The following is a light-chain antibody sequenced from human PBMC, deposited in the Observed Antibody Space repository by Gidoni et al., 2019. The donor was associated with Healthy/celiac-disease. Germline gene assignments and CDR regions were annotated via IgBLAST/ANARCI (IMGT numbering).Light chain of an antibody. J-gene: IGLJ2*01. CDR1: KLGDKY. CDR2: QDS. Sequence: SYELTQPPSVSVAPGQTASITCSGDKLGDKYACLYQQKPGQSPVLVIYQDSKRPSGIPERFSGSNSGNTATLTISGTQAMDEADYYCQAWDSSTPVVFGGGTKLTVL. V-gene: IGLV3-1*01. CDR3: QAWDSSTPVV.